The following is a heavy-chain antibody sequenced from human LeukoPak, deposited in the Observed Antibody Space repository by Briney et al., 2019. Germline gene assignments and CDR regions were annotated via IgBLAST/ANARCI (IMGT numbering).Heavy chain of an antibody. Sequence: GRSLRLSCAASGFTFSSYGMHWVRQAPGEGLEWVAVIWYDGSNKYYADSVKGRFTISRDNSKNTLYLQMNSLRAEDTAVYYCARELYYDFWSGYSPRYYGMDVWGQGTTVTVSS. CDR2: IWYDGSNK. CDR1: GFTFSSYG. V-gene: IGHV3-33*01. D-gene: IGHD3-3*01. J-gene: IGHJ6*02. CDR3: ARELYYDFWSGYSPRYYGMDV.